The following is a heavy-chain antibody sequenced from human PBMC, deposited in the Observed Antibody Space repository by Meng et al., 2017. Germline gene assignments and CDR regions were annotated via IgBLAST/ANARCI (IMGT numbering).Heavy chain of an antibody. V-gene: IGHV4-61*02. CDR3: AREGGYDSSGYYPDHDAFDI. CDR2: IYTSGST. CDR1: GGSISSGSYY. J-gene: IGHJ3*02. D-gene: IGHD3-22*01. Sequence: LRLSCTVSGGSISSGSYYWSWIRQPAGKGLEWIGRIYTSGSTNYNPSLKSRVTISVDTSKNQFSLKLSSVTAADTAVYYCAREGGYDSSGYYPDHDAFDIWGQGTMVTVSS.